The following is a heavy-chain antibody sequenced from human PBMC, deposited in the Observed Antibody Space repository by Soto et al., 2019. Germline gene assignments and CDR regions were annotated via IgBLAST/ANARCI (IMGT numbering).Heavy chain of an antibody. Sequence: SETLSLTCPVSGGSISSYYWNWIRQSPGKGLEWIGYMYYSGSTKYNPSLKSRVTISVDTSKNQFSLNLRSVTAADTAVYYCARGTVLVVAANKYTDAFDFWGQGTMVTVSS. CDR2: MYYSGST. D-gene: IGHD2-15*01. V-gene: IGHV4-59*01. J-gene: IGHJ3*01. CDR1: GGSISSYY. CDR3: ARGTVLVVAANKYTDAFDF.